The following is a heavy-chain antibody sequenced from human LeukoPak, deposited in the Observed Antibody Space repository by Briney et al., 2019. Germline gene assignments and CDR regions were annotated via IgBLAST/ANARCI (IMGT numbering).Heavy chain of an antibody. CDR3: ATYGDYIY. CDR1: GGSISSYY. V-gene: IGHV4-59*01. D-gene: IGHD4-17*01. J-gene: IGHJ4*02. CDR2: IYYSGST. Sequence: SETLSLTCTVSGGSISSYYWSWIRQPPGKGLEWIGYIYYSGSTNYNPSLKSRVTLSVDTSKNQFSLKLSSVTAADTAVYYCATYGDYIYWGQGTLVTVSS.